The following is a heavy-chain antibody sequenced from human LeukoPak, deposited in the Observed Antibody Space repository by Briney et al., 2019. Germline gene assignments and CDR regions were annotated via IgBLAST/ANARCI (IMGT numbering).Heavy chain of an antibody. Sequence: GGSLRLSCAASGFTFSIYGMNWVRQAPGKGLEWVSYITTSGSIIHYADSVKGRFTISRDNAKNSLYLQMNSLRAEDTAVYYCTRTQYSSGWTFDYWGQGTLVTVSS. D-gene: IGHD6-25*01. CDR1: GFTFSIYG. V-gene: IGHV3-48*03. CDR3: TRTQYSSGWTFDY. CDR2: ITTSGSII. J-gene: IGHJ4*02.